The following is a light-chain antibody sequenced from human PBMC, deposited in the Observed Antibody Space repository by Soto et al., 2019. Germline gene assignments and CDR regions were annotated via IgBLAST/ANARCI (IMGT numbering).Light chain of an antibody. J-gene: IGLJ2*01. V-gene: IGLV2-14*01. CDR3: SSYARNRDVL. CDR2: DVS. CDR1: SSDVGGYNY. Sequence: QSALTQPASVSGSPGQSITISCTGTSSDVGGYNYVSWYQQHPGKAPKLMIYDVSNRPSGVSNRFSGSKSGNTASLTISGLQAEDEADYYCSSYARNRDVLFGGGTKLT.